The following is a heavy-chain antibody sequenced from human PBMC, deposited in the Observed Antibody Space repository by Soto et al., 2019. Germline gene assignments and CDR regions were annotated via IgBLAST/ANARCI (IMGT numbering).Heavy chain of an antibody. J-gene: IGHJ6*02. CDR3: AREKEYYYDSSGYPLYYYGMDV. Sequence: QVQLVESGGGVVQPGRSLRLSCAASGFTFSSYGMHWVRQAPGKGLEWVAVIWYDGSNKYYADSVKGRFTISRDNSKNTLYRQMYSLRAEDTAVYYCAREKEYYYDSSGYPLYYYGMDVWGQGTTVTVSS. D-gene: IGHD3-22*01. CDR2: IWYDGSNK. CDR1: GFTFSSYG. V-gene: IGHV3-33*01.